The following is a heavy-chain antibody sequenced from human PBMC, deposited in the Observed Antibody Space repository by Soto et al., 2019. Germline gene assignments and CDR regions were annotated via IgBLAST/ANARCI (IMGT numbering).Heavy chain of an antibody. V-gene: IGHV5-51*01. Sequence: PGESLKISFKGSGYSFTSYLICWVRQVPVKGLEWMGIIYPGDSDTRYSPSFQGQVTISADKSISTAYLQWSSLKASDTAMYYCARGEGRELRDVFDYWGQRSLLTFSS. CDR1: GYSFTSYL. J-gene: IGHJ4*02. CDR3: ARGEGRELRDVFDY. D-gene: IGHD1-26*01. CDR2: IYPGDSDT.